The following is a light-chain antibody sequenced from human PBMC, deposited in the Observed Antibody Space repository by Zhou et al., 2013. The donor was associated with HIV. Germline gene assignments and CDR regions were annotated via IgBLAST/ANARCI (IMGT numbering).Light chain of an antibody. CDR2: KAS. V-gene: IGKV1-5*03. CDR1: QSINNW. CDR3: QQANSFPWT. J-gene: IGKJ1*01. Sequence: IQMTQSPSTLSASVGDRVTIACRASQSINNWLAWYQQRPGKAPKLLISKASSLENGVPLRFSGSGSGTEFTLTISSLQPEDFATYYCQQANSFPWTFGQGTKVEV.